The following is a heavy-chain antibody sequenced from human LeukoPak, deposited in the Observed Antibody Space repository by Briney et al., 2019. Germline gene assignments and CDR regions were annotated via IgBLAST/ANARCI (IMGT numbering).Heavy chain of an antibody. V-gene: IGHV1-8*03. CDR2: MNPNSGYT. Sequence: ASVKVSCKASGYTFTTYDINWVRQATGQGLEWMGWMNPNSGYTGYAQKFQGRVTITRDTSISTAYMELSSLRSEDTAVYSCARVAGSIDYWGQGTLVTVSS. CDR1: GYTFTTYD. CDR3: ARVAGSIDY. D-gene: IGHD6-19*01. J-gene: IGHJ4*02.